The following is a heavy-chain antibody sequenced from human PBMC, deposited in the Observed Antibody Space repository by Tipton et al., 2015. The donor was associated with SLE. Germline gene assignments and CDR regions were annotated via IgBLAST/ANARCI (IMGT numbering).Heavy chain of an antibody. V-gene: IGHV3-48*03. CDR1: GFTFSSYE. Sequence: SLRLSCAASGFTFSSYEMNWVRQAPGRGLEWVSYISSSGSTIYYADSVKGRFTISRDNAKNSLYLQMNSLRAEDTAVYYCARASGGIVVLPAADGVYYYYMDVWGQGTTVTVPS. J-gene: IGHJ6*03. D-gene: IGHD2-2*01. CDR2: ISSSGSTI. CDR3: ARASGGIVVLPAADGVYYYYMDV.